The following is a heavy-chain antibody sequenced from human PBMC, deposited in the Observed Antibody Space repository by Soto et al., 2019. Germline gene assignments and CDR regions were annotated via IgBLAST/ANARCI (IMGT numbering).Heavy chain of an antibody. D-gene: IGHD3-10*01. Sequence: SETLSLTCTFSGGSISSYYWSLIRQPPGKGLEWIGYIYYSGSTNYNPSLKSRVTISVDTSKNQFSLKLSSVTAADTAVYYCARVGGFGATTIDYWGQGTLVTVSS. CDR1: GGSISSYY. V-gene: IGHV4-59*08. CDR3: ARVGGFGATTIDY. J-gene: IGHJ4*02. CDR2: IYYSGST.